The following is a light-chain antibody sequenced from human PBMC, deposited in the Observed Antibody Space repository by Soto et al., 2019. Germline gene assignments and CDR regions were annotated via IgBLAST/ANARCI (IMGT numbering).Light chain of an antibody. Sequence: QMSPSRSSLSAXVGDXVTIXXRXSQSISIFLSWYQQKPLKSPMLLIYAASSLQMRVPAIFSGSWSATAFNLTIRSVHPKGSATCCCQGNYRARLWSFVQGTKVDIK. V-gene: IGKV1-39*02. CDR3: QGNYRARLWS. CDR1: QSISIF. J-gene: IGKJ1*01. CDR2: AAS.